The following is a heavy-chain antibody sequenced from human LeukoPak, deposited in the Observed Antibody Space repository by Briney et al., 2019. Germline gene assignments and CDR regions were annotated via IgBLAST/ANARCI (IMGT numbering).Heavy chain of an antibody. CDR1: GFTFSDYY. D-gene: IGHD2-15*01. Sequence: GGSLRLSCAASGFTFSDYYMTWIRQAPGRGLEWISYINGSSSSDTNYADSVRGRFTISRDNAKNSLYLLMNSLRVEDTAVYYCARRGTTYCTVDSCHPNWFDPWGQGTLVTVSS. V-gene: IGHV3-11*03. CDR3: ARRGTTYCTVDSCHPNWFDP. CDR2: INGSSSSDT. J-gene: IGHJ5*02.